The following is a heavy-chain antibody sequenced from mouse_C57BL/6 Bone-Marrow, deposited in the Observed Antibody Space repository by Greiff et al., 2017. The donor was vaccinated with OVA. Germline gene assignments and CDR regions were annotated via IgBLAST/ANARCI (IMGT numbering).Heavy chain of an antibody. CDR3: TPRTTRAEGY. CDR2: IDTENGDT. Sequence: EVQLQQSGAELVRPGASVKLSCTASGFNIKDDYMHWVKQRPEQGLEWIGWIDTENGDTEYDSKFQGKATMTADQSSNTASLQLSSLTSEDTSVEYCTPRTTRAEGYWGQGTTLTVSS. V-gene: IGHV14-4*01. J-gene: IGHJ2*01. CDR1: GFNIKDDY. D-gene: IGHD1-1*01.